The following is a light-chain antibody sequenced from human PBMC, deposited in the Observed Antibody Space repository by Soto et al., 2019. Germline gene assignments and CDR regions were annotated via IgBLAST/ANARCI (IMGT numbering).Light chain of an antibody. CDR3: QRQIDWLSAVT. Sequence: DIVLTQSPATLSLSPGERATLSCRASQSVSSYLAWYQQKPCQAPRLLIYDASNRATGIPARFSGSGSGTDFTLTISSLEPEDVAVYYCQRQIDWLSAVTFGQGTRLEIK. CDR2: DAS. CDR1: QSVSSY. V-gene: IGKV3-11*01. J-gene: IGKJ5*01.